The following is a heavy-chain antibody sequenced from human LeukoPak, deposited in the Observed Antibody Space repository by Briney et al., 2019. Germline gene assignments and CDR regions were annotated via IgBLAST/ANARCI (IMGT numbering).Heavy chain of an antibody. Sequence: GGSLRLSCAASGFTFSSYAMSWVRQAPGKGLEWVSAISGSGGSTYYADSVKGRFTISRDNSKNTLYLQMNSLRAEDTAVYYWSKNWALCFGGYLGYLGQGTLVTVS. D-gene: IGHD3-10*02. CDR2: ISGSGGST. J-gene: IGHJ4*01. V-gene: IGHV3-23*01. CDR1: GFTFSSYA. CDR3: SKNWALCFGGYLGY.